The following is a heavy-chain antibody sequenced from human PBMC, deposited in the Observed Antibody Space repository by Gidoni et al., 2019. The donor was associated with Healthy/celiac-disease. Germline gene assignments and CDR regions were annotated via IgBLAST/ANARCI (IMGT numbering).Heavy chain of an antibody. J-gene: IGHJ6*02. V-gene: IGHV3-30*18. CDR2: ISYDGSNK. CDR3: AKDGGIAARQGGYYYYYGMDV. Sequence: QVQRVESGGGVVQHGRSLRLSCAASGLTFSSYGMRWVRQAPGKGLEWVAVISYDGSNKYYSDSVKGRFTITRDNSKNTLYLQMNSLRVEDTAVYYCAKDGGIAARQGGYYYYYGMDVWGQGTTVTVSS. CDR1: GLTFSSYG. D-gene: IGHD6-6*01.